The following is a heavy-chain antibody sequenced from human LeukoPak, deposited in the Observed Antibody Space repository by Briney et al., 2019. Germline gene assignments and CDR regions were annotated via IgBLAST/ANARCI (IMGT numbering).Heavy chain of an antibody. V-gene: IGHV1-2*02. CDR3: ARSVNPAFFDY. J-gene: IGHJ4*02. CDR1: GYTFTGYY. Sequence: ASVKVSCKASGYTFTGYYMHWVRQAPGQGLEWMGWINPNSGGTNYAQKFQGRVTMTRDTSISTAYMELSRLKSDDAAVYYCARSVNPAFFDYWGQGTLVTVSS. CDR2: INPNSGGT. D-gene: IGHD4-23*01.